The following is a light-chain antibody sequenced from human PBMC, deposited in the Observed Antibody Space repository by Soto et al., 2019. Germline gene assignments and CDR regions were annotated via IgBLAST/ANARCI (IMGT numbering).Light chain of an antibody. V-gene: IGKV3-11*01. CDR3: QQRSNWPPLT. Sequence: EIVLTQSPATLSLSPGERATLSCRASQSVSSYLAWYQQKPGQAPRLLIYDAYNRATGIPARFSGSGSGTDFTLTISSLEPEDFAVYYCQQRSNWPPLTYGGGNKVEIK. J-gene: IGKJ4*01. CDR2: DAY. CDR1: QSVSSY.